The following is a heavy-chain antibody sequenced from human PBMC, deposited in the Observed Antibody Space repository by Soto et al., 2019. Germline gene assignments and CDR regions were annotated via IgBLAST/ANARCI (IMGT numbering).Heavy chain of an antibody. CDR2: IYYSGST. CDR3: ARPTTRYYGMDV. J-gene: IGHJ6*02. D-gene: IGHD1-1*01. V-gene: IGHV4-39*01. CDR1: GGSISSSIYY. Sequence: PSETLSLTCTVSGGSISSSIYYWGWIRQPPGKGLEWIGSIYYSGSTYYNPSLKSRVTISVDTSKNQFSLKLSSVTAADTAVYYCARPTTRYYGMDVWGQGTTVTVSS.